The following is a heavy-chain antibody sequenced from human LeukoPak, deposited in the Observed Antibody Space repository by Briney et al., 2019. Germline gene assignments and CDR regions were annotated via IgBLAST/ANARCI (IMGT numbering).Heavy chain of an antibody. CDR1: GYTFIDHY. Sequence: ASVKVSCKPSGYTFIDHYLHWLRQAPGPGLESLGWIDPDIVDTNYPQKFQGRVTMTRDTSSSTAYMQLNRLRSDDTAVYYCARADHNSNSGGYDFWGLGTLVTVSS. J-gene: IGHJ4*02. D-gene: IGHD3-22*01. V-gene: IGHV1-2*02. CDR2: IDPDIVDT. CDR3: ARADHNSNSGGYDF.